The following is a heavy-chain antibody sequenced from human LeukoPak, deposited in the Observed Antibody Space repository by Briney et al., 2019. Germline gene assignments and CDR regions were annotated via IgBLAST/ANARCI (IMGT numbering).Heavy chain of an antibody. CDR1: GYTFTGYG. V-gene: IGHV1-8*03. CDR3: ARGEYSSSIPEDY. D-gene: IGHD6-6*01. J-gene: IGHJ4*02. Sequence: GASVKVSCKASGYTFTGYGINWVRQATGQGLEWMGWMNPNSGNTGYAQKFQGRVTITRNTSISTAYMELSSLRSEDTAVYYCARGEYSSSIPEDYWGQGTLVTVSS. CDR2: MNPNSGNT.